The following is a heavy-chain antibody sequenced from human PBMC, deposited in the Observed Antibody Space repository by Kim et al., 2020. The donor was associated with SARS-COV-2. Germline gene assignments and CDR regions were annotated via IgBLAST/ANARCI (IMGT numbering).Heavy chain of an antibody. V-gene: IGHV3-48*02. CDR1: GFTFSSYS. CDR2: ISSSSSTI. Sequence: GGSLRLSCAASGFTFSSYSMNWVRQAPGKGLEWVSYISSSSSTIYYADSVKGRFTISRDNAKNSLYLQMNSLRDEDTAVYYCARGHFLYDSSGYYDDYWGQGTLVTVSS. J-gene: IGHJ4*02. D-gene: IGHD3-22*01. CDR3: ARGHFLYDSSGYYDDY.